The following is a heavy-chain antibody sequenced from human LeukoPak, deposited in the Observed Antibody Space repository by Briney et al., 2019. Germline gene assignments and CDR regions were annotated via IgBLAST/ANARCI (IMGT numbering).Heavy chain of an antibody. V-gene: IGHV3-15*01. J-gene: IGHJ4*02. D-gene: IGHD2-2*01. CDR3: TTDQQRDCSSTSCSPPYDY. CDR1: VFPLRNAW. CDR2: IKSKTDGGTT. Sequence: GGSLRLSCGTSVFPLRNAWMSWVRQAPGKGVEWVGRIKSKTDGGTTDNATTVRGRFTISRDHSKNPLNLQMNSLKTEDTAVYYCTTDQQRDCSSTSCSPPYDYWGRGNLVSVSS.